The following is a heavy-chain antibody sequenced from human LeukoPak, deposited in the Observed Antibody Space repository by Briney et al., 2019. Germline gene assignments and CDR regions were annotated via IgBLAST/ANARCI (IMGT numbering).Heavy chain of an antibody. J-gene: IGHJ6*03. D-gene: IGHD2-15*01. V-gene: IGHV3-21*01. CDR3: ARFGGGSCSGSSCYDYYVDA. Sequence: GGSLRLSCAASGFFFGSYSVIWVRQAPGKGLEWVSSISSTSSYIFYADSLKGRFTISRDNAKNTLYLQMNSMRAEDTAVYFCARFGGGSCSGSSCYDYYVDAWGKGTTVTVSS. CDR2: ISSTSSYI. CDR1: GFFFGSYS.